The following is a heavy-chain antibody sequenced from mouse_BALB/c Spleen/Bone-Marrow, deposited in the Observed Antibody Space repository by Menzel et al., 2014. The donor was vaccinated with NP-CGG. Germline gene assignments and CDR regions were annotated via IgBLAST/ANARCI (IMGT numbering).Heavy chain of an antibody. CDR3: ARSGKVRKAMDY. CDR2: ISGYYGDA. Sequence: QVQLQQSGAKLVRPGLSVKISCKGSGYTFTDHAIHWVKRSHAKSLEWIGVISGYYGDAIYNQKFKGKATMTVDKSPSTAYMELARLTSEDSAIYYCARSGKVRKAMDYWGKGTSVPVSS. CDR1: GYTFTDHA. J-gene: IGHJ4*01. V-gene: IGHV1S137*01. D-gene: IGHD2-14*01.